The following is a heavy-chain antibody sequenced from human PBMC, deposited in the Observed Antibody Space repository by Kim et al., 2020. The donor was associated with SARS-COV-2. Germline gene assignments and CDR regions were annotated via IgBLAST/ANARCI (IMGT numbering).Heavy chain of an antibody. D-gene: IGHD3-3*01. CDR1: GGSISSGGYS. Sequence: SETLSLTCAVSGGSISSGGYSWSWIRQPPGKGLEWIGYIYHSGSTYYNPSLKSRVTISVDRSKNQFSLKLSSVTAADTAVYYCARLRFLDGMDVWGQGTTVTVSS. CDR2: IYHSGST. J-gene: IGHJ6*02. CDR3: ARLRFLDGMDV. V-gene: IGHV4-30-2*01.